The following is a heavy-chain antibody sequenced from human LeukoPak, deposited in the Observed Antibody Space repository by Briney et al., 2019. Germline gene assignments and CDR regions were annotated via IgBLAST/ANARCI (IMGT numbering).Heavy chain of an antibody. CDR1: GFTFSSFG. CDR3: ARDKGIAAAVPFDY. CDR2: IWYDGSNK. Sequence: GGSLRLSCAASGFTFSSFGMHWVRQAPGKGLEWVAVIWYDGSNKYYADSVKGRFTISRDNSKNTLHLQMNSLRAEDTAVYYCARDKGIAAAVPFDYWGQGTLVTVSS. J-gene: IGHJ4*02. V-gene: IGHV3-33*08. D-gene: IGHD6-13*01.